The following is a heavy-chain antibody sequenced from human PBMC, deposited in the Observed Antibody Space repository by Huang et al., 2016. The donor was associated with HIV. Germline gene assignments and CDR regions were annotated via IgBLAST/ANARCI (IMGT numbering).Heavy chain of an antibody. CDR1: GFTFSSYG. CDR3: AKVSYYDFWSGYPHDAFDI. CDR2: IRYDGSNK. J-gene: IGHJ3*02. Sequence: QVQLVESGGGVVQPGGSLRLSCAASGFTFSSYGMHWVRQAPGKGREGVAFIRYDGSNKYYADSVKGRFTISRDNSKNTLYLQMNSLRAEDTAVYYCAKVSYYDFWSGYPHDAFDIWGQGTMVTVSS. D-gene: IGHD3-3*01. V-gene: IGHV3-30*02.